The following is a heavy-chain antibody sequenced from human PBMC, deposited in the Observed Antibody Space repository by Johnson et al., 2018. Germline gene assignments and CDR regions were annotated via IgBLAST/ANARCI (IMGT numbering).Heavy chain of an antibody. CDR3: TRSQLGISALDI. J-gene: IGHJ3*02. CDR2: IGSAGDT. CDR1: GFTFSYYD. V-gene: IGHV3-13*01. Sequence: VQLVQSGGGFVQPGGSLRLSCAASGFTFSYYDMHWVRQVTGKGLEWVSSIGSAGDTYYPVSVKGRLPTSKENAETSLYLQMNSLRTEDPAVYYCTRSQLGISALDIWGQGTMVTVSS. D-gene: IGHD1-1*01.